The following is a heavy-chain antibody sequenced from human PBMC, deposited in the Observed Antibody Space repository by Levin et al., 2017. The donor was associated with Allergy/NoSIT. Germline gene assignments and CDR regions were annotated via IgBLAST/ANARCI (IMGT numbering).Heavy chain of an antibody. Sequence: GGSLRLSCEASGFTFSTYGIYWVRQAPGKGLEWVALITPDGSTKYYADSVKGRFTISRDNSKKTLYLQMDSLRVEDTATYYCTKGGDMDSWGQGTLVTVSS. J-gene: IGHJ4*02. CDR2: ITPDGSTK. CDR1: GFTFSTYG. D-gene: IGHD2-15*01. CDR3: TKGGDMDS. V-gene: IGHV3-30*18.